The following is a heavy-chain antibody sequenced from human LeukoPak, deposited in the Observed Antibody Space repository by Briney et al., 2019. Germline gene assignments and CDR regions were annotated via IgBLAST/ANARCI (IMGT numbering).Heavy chain of an antibody. CDR3: AREVNYDILTGYSHSRVLDY. J-gene: IGHJ4*02. V-gene: IGHV1-8*01. CDR2: MNPNSGNT. D-gene: IGHD3-9*01. CDR1: GYTFTSYD. Sequence: ASVKVSCKASGYTFTSYDINWVRQATGQGLEWMGWMNPNSGNTGYAQKFQGRVTMTRNTSISTAYMELSSLRSEDTAVYYCAREVNYDILTGYSHSRVLDYWGQGTLVTVSS.